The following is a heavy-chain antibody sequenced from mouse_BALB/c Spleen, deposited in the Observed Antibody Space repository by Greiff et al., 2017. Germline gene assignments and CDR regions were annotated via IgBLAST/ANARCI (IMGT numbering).Heavy chain of an antibody. CDR3: ARPLITTASWFAY. V-gene: IGHV5-6*02. J-gene: IGHJ3*01. Sequence: EVMLVESGGDLVKPGGSLKLSCAASGFTFSSYGMSWVRQTPDKRLEWVATISSGGSYTYYPDSVKGRFTISRDNAKNTLYLQMSSLKSEDTAMYYCARPLITTASWFAYWGQGTLVTVSA. CDR1: GFTFSSYG. D-gene: IGHD1-2*01. CDR2: ISSGGSYT.